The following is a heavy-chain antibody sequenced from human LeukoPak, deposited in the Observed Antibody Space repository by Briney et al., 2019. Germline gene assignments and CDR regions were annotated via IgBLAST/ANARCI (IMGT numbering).Heavy chain of an antibody. V-gene: IGHV3-53*01. CDR3: ARVASDSSGWYHFDY. D-gene: IGHD6-19*01. J-gene: IGHJ4*02. Sequence: GGSLRLSCAASGFTVSHNYMRWVRQAPGKGLEWVSVLYSDGNTYHADSVKGRFIISRDNSKNTLYLQMNSLRAEDPAVYYWARVASDSSGWYHFDYWGQGTLVSVSS. CDR2: LYSDGNT. CDR1: GFTVSHNY.